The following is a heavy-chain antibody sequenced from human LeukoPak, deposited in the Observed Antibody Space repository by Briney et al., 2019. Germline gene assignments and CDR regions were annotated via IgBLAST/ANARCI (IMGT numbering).Heavy chain of an antibody. V-gene: IGHV4-4*09. CDR3: ANYIRNVLSYMDV. Sequence: SVALPLTCCVSLGCFDSKYWSWMGQPPGAALEVIHNINTSDSPSFTRSLSRPVAMSIDPSTHQFTRQAYAVTAADTAAYCWANYIRNVLSYMDVWGKGTTVTVSS. CDR2: INTSDSP. J-gene: IGHJ6*03. CDR1: LGCFDSKY. D-gene: IGHD1-1*01.